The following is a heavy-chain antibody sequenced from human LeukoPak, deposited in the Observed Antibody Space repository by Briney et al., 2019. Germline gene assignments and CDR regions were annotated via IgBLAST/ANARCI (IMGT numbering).Heavy chain of an antibody. CDR3: ARDFGGTYFIQWYFDL. Sequence: SETLSLTCTVSGAPISTYYWSWIRQPPGKGLEWIGYIDYSGSTNYNPSLKSRVTLSLDTSQYQFSLRLSSVAAADTAVYYCARDFGGTYFIQWYFDLWGRGTLVTVSS. CDR2: IDYSGST. D-gene: IGHD1-26*01. CDR1: GAPISTYY. V-gene: IGHV4-59*01. J-gene: IGHJ2*01.